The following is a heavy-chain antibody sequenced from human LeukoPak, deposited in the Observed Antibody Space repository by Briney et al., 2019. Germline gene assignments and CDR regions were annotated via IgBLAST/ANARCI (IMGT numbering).Heavy chain of an antibody. CDR2: ISYDGSNT. Sequence: GGSLRLSCAASGFTFSSYGMHWVRQAPGKGLEWVAVISYDGSNTYYADSVKGRFTISRDNSKNMLYLQMDSLRAEDTAVYVCARDLQFYGVPYGVDVWGQGTAVTVSS. CDR1: GFTFSSYG. V-gene: IGHV3-30*03. D-gene: IGHD3-10*01. J-gene: IGHJ6*02. CDR3: ARDLQFYGVPYGVDV.